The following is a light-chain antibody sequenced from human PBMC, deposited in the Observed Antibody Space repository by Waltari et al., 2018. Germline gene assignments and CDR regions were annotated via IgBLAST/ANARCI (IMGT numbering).Light chain of an antibody. V-gene: IGLV4-69*01. Sequence: QLVLTQSPSASASLGASVKLTCTRSSGHSRNVLAWLQQQPEKGPRYLMKVNSDGSHSKGDEIPDRFSGSSSGAERYLTISSLQSEDEADYYCQTGGHGTWVFGGGTKLTVL. CDR3: QTGGHGTWV. CDR1: SGHSRNV. CDR2: VNSDGSH. J-gene: IGLJ3*02.